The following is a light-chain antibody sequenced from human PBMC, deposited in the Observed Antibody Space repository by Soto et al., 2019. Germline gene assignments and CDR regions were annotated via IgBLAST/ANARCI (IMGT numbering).Light chain of an antibody. Sequence: QSALTQPASVSGSPGQSITISCTGTSSDVGSYDLVSWYQQYPGKAPKLMIFEGSKRPSGVSNRFSGSKSANTASLTISGLQAEDEADYYCCSYTGSIYVFGTGTKAPS. CDR3: CSYTGSIYV. V-gene: IGLV2-23*01. CDR2: EGS. J-gene: IGLJ1*01. CDR1: SSDVGSYDL.